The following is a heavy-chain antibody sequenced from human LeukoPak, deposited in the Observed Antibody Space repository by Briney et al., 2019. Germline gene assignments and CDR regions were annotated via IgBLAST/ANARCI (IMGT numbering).Heavy chain of an antibody. D-gene: IGHD2-8*01. J-gene: IGHJ3*02. CDR3: VKEGNGAFDI. CDR1: GFTFSSYV. V-gene: IGHV3-64D*09. Sequence: GGSLRLSCAASGFTFSSYVMFWVRQAPGKGLEYVSAVSSIGGSTYYADSVKGRFTISRDNSKNTLYLQMISLRPEDTAVYYCVKEGNGAFDIWGQGTMVTVSS. CDR2: VSSIGGST.